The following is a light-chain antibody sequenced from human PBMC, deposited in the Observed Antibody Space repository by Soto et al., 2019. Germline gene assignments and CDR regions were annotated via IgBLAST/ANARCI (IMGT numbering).Light chain of an antibody. Sequence: ALTQPPSASGSPGQSVTISCTGTGSDVGGYNYVSWYQHHPGKAPKLMLYEVSTRPSGVPDRFSGSKSGNTASLTVSGLQAEDEADYYCSSYAGSNIYVVFGGGTQLTVL. V-gene: IGLV2-8*01. CDR3: SSYAGSNIYVV. CDR2: EVS. J-gene: IGLJ2*01. CDR1: GSDVGGYNY.